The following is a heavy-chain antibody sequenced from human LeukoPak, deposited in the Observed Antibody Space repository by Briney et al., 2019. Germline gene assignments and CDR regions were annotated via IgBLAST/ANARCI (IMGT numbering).Heavy chain of an antibody. D-gene: IGHD1-26*01. CDR3: AKEFGGSYPN. J-gene: IGHJ4*02. Sequence: GGSLRLSCVASVFTFDDYTMHWVRQAPGKGLEWVSLISWDGGSTYYADSVKGRFTISRDNSKNSLYLQMNSLRTEGTALYYCAKEFGGSYPNWGQGTLVTVSS. V-gene: IGHV3-43*01. CDR2: ISWDGGST. CDR1: VFTFDDYT.